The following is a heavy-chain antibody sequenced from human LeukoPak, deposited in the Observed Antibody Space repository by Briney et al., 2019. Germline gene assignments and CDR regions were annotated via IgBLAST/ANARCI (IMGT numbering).Heavy chain of an antibody. D-gene: IGHD3-10*01. Sequence: QPGRSLRLSCAASEFTFSSYSMNWVRQAPGKGLEWVSYLSAGSGTIYYADSVKGRFTISRDNAKNSLYLQMNSLRDEDTAVYYCARASRSGSYYFDYWGQGTVVTVSS. CDR2: LSAGSGTI. CDR1: EFTFSSYS. CDR3: ARASRSGSYYFDY. V-gene: IGHV3-48*02. J-gene: IGHJ4*02.